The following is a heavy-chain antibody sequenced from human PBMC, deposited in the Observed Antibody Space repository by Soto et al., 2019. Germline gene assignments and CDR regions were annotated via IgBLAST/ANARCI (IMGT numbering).Heavy chain of an antibody. CDR2: IYPGDSDT. D-gene: IGHD5-18*01. J-gene: IGHJ6*02. CDR1: GYSFTSYW. CDR3: AXXEYTAMVRAPFSSSRYPLGGYYYYGMEV. Sequence: PGESLKISCKGSGYSFTSYWIGWVRQMPGKGLEWMGIIYPGDSDTRYSPSFQGQVTISADXAISTAYLQWSSLKASDTAMYYWAXXEYTAMVRAPFSSSRYPLGGYYYYGMEVWGQGTTVTVSS. V-gene: IGHV5-51*01.